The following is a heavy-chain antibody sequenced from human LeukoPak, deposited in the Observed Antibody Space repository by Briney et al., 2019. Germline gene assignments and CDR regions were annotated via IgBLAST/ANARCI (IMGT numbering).Heavy chain of an antibody. D-gene: IGHD1-26*01. J-gene: IGHJ4*01. CDR2: IYYSGST. CDR1: GVSVSSGSYY. CDR3: ARDTPTYFDY. V-gene: IGHV4-61*01. Sequence: PSETLSLTCTVSGVSVSSGSYYWSWIRQPPGKGLEWIGYIYYSGSTNYNPSLKSRVTISVDTSRNQFSLKLSSVTAADTAVYYCARDTPTYFDYWGHGTLVTVSS.